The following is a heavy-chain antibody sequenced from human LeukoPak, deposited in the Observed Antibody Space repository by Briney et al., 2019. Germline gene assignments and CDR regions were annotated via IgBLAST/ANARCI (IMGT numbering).Heavy chain of an antibody. CDR1: GGTFSSYA. CDR3: ARGGWSGYTRGYFDY. D-gene: IGHD3-3*01. V-gene: IGHV1-69*13. Sequence: SVKVSCKASGGTFSSYAISWVRQAPGQGLEWMGGIIPIFGTANYAQKFQGRVTITADESTSTAYMELSSLRSEGTAVYYCARGGWSGYTRGYFDYWGQGTLAPSPQ. J-gene: IGHJ4*02. CDR2: IIPIFGTA.